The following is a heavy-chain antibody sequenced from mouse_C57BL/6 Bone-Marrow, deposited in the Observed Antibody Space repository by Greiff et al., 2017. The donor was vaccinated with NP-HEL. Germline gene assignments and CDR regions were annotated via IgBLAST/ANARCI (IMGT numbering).Heavy chain of an antibody. D-gene: IGHD2-10*01. CDR2: FYPGSGSI. CDR3: ARHEGAYYGAMDY. V-gene: IGHV1-62-2*01. J-gene: IGHJ4*01. CDR1: VYTFTEYT. Sequence: QVPLLQSGSELVKPGASVPLSFKASVYTFTEYTLHWVQQRSGPGLEWIGWFYPGSGSIKYNEKFKDKVTLTADKSSSTVYMELSRLTSEDSAVYFCARHEGAYYGAMDYWGQGTSVTVSS.